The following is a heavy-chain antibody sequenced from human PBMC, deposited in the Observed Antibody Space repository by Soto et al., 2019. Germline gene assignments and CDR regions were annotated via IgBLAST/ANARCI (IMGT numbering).Heavy chain of an antibody. Sequence: PGGSLRLSCVASGFTFDNYGMHWVRQTPGKGLEWVAVIWYDGSNKYYGGSVKGRFAISRDNSKNTLYLQMNSLRAEDTAVYYCARDRNYDILTGYYEGSAFDICGQGTMVTVSS. V-gene: IGHV3-33*01. D-gene: IGHD3-9*01. J-gene: IGHJ3*02. CDR2: IWYDGSNK. CDR3: ARDRNYDILTGYYEGSAFDI. CDR1: GFTFDNYG.